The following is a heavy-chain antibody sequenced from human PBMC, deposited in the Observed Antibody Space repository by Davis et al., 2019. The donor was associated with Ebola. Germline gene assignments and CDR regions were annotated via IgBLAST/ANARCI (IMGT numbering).Heavy chain of an antibody. V-gene: IGHV3-21*05. Sequence: GESLKISCAASGFTFSSYGMHWVRQAPGKGLEWVSYISSSSSYTNYADSVKGRFTISRDNAKNSLYLQMNSLRAEDTAVYYCARVFRGPLVPYYMDVWGKGTTVTVSS. CDR2: ISSSSSYT. D-gene: IGHD3-10*01. CDR3: ARVFRGPLVPYYMDV. J-gene: IGHJ6*03. CDR1: GFTFSSYG.